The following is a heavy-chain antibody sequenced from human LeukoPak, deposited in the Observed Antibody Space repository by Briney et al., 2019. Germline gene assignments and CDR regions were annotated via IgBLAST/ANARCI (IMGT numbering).Heavy chain of an antibody. CDR2: IHHSGNT. J-gene: IGHJ4*02. V-gene: IGHV4-34*01. D-gene: IGHD3-10*01. CDR1: GFTFSRDW. Sequence: PAGSLLLSCAASGFTFSRDWMSWVRQAPGKGLEWIGEIHHSGNTNCNPSLKSRVTISIDTSKNQFSLKLSSVTAADTAVYYCARLYGPGSYFLTPLDYWGQGTLFPLSS. CDR3: ARLYGPGSYFLTPLDY.